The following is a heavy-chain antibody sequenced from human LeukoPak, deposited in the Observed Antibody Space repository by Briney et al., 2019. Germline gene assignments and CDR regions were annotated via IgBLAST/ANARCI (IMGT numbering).Heavy chain of an antibody. J-gene: IGHJ4*02. V-gene: IGHV2-5*02. CDR3: ALFLAIVGTSGHPDY. CDR1: GFSLSTSGVG. CDR2: IYWDDDK. D-gene: IGHD1-1*01. Sequence: SGPTLVKLTQTLTLTCTFSGFSLSTSGVGVGWIRQPPGKALEWLALIYWDDDKRYSPSLKSRLTITKDTSKNQVVLTMTNMDPVDTATYYCALFLAIVGTSGHPDYWGQGTLVTVSS.